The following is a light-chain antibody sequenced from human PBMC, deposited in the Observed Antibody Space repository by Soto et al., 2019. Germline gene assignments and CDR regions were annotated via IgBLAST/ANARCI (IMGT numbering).Light chain of an antibody. CDR3: QQYGSSPPT. J-gene: IGKJ1*01. CDR1: QTVTK. Sequence: EIVLTQSPGTLSLSPWEIATLSCRASQTVTKLAWYQQQPGQAPRLLIYGTSSRATGIPDRFSGSGSGTDFTLTISRLEPEDFAVYYCQQYGSSPPTFGQGTKVDIK. CDR2: GTS. V-gene: IGKV3-20*01.